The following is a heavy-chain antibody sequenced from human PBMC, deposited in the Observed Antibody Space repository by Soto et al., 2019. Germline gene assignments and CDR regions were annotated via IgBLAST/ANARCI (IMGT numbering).Heavy chain of an antibody. V-gene: IGHV3-21*01. J-gene: IGHJ4*02. D-gene: IGHD1-26*01. CDR3: VREDGIVGAKSAFDY. Sequence: EVQVVESGGDLVKPGGSLRLSCASSGFTFSTYTMNWVRQAPGKGLEWVSSINGRGNYIYYADSVKGRFTISRDNAKNSLYLQMDRLRAEDTALYYCVREDGIVGAKSAFDYWGLGALVTVSS. CDR2: INGRGNYI. CDR1: GFTFSTYT.